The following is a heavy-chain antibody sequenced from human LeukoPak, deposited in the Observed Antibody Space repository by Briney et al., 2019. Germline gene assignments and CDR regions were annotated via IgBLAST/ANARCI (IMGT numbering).Heavy chain of an antibody. CDR2: IIPIFGTA. CDR3: ARVGGEETSIDY. V-gene: IGHV1-69*05. J-gene: IGHJ4*02. D-gene: IGHD3-16*01. Sequence: SVKVSCKASGGTFSSYAISWVRQAPGQGLEWMGGIIPIFGTANYAQKFQGRVTITTDESTSTAYMELRSLRSDDTAVYYCARVGGEETSIDYWGQGTLVTVSS. CDR1: GGTFSSYA.